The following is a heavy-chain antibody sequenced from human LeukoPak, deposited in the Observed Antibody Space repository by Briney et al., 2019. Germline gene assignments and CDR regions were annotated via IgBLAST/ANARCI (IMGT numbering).Heavy chain of an antibody. CDR2: INHSGST. CDR1: GYSISSGYY. Sequence: SETLSLTCTVSGYSISSGYYWGWIRQPPGKGLEWIGEINHSGSTNYNPSLESRVTISVDTSKNQFSLKLNSVTAADTAMYYCARSSEGYYGSGSYSETPTFDYWGQGTLVTVSS. V-gene: IGHV4-38-2*02. CDR3: ARSSEGYYGSGSYSETPTFDY. D-gene: IGHD3-10*01. J-gene: IGHJ4*02.